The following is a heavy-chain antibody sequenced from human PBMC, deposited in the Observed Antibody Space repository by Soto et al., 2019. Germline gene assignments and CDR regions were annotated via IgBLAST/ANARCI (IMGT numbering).Heavy chain of an antibody. D-gene: IGHD2-15*01. CDR3: TRDDDQCNGVRCYGVAMGV. V-gene: IGHV3-66*01. CDR1: GFSVNSTN. J-gene: IGHJ6*01. Sequence: EVQLVGSGGDLVQPGGSLRLSCAASGFSVNSTNMSWVRQAPGKGLEWFLLIQSDGSTYYASYVKGRVTISRDFSENSLFLQMNSLRVEGTAVYYCTRDDDQCNGVRCYGVAMGVWGKGTTVTVSA. CDR2: IQSDGST.